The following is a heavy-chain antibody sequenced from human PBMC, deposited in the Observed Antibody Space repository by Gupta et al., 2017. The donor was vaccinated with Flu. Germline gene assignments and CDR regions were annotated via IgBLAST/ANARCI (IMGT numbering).Heavy chain of an antibody. V-gene: IGHV4-59*08. J-gene: IGHJ4*02. CDR3: ASFRGAVTYGFDY. CDR2: IYYSGST. Sequence: QVQLQESGPGLVKPSETLSLTCTVSGGSISSYYWSWIRQPPGKGLEWIGYIYYSGSTNYNPSLKSRVTISVDTSKNQFSLKLSSVTAADTAVYYCASFRGAVTYGFDYWGQGTLVTVSS. D-gene: IGHD4-4*01. CDR1: GGSISSYY.